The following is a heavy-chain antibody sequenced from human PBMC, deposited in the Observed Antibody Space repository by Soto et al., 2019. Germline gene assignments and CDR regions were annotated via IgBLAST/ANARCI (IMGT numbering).Heavy chain of an antibody. CDR2: ITGRGDTT. CDR3: AKYLYVRPPSRCFDS. D-gene: IGHD3-10*02. V-gene: IGHV3-23*01. CDR1: GFPLGHHA. Sequence: PGGSLRLSCAASGFPLGHHAMHWVRQAPWKGLEWVSAITGRGDTTYYADSVKGRFTVSRDNSKNTLFLQMMSLRAECTAVYYCAKYLYVRPPSRCFDSWGQGTGVTVSS. J-gene: IGHJ5*01.